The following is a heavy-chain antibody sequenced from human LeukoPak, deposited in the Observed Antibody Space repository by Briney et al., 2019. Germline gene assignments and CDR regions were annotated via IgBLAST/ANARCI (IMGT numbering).Heavy chain of an antibody. CDR1: GFTFSSYS. V-gene: IGHV3-21*01. D-gene: IGHD6-6*01. Sequence: GGSLRLSCAASGFTFSSYSMTWVRQAPGKGMEWVSSISSSSSYIYYADSVKGRFTISRDNAKNSLYLQMNSLRAEDTAVYYCARDSSIAARPLDYWGQGTLVTVSS. CDR3: ARDSSIAARPLDY. CDR2: ISSSSSYI. J-gene: IGHJ4*02.